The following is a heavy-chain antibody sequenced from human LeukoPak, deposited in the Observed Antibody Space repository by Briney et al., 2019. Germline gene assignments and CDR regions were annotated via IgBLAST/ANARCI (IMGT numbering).Heavy chain of an antibody. V-gene: IGHV3-20*04. CDR1: GFTFDDYG. Sequence: GGSLRLSCAASGFTFDDYGMSWVRQAPGKGLEWVSGINWHGNSTDYADSVKGRFTISRDNAKNSLYLQMNSLRAEDTAVYYCAELGITMIGGVWGKGTTVTISS. J-gene: IGHJ6*04. D-gene: IGHD3-10*02. CDR2: INWHGNST. CDR3: AELGITMIGGV.